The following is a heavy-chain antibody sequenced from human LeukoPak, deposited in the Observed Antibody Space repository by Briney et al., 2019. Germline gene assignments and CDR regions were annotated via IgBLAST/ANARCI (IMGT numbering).Heavy chain of an antibody. D-gene: IGHD3-3*01. Sequence: SETLSLTCTVSGGSISSYYWSWIRQPPGKGLEWIGYIYYSGSTNYNPSLKSRVTISVDTSKNQFSLKLSSVTAADTAVYYCARVFGVVIPDAFDIWGQGTMVTVSS. CDR3: ARVFGVVIPDAFDI. CDR2: IYYSGST. J-gene: IGHJ3*02. CDR1: GGSISSYY. V-gene: IGHV4-59*01.